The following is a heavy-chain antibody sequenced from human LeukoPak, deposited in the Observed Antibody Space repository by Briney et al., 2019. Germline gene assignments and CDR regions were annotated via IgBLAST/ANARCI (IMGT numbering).Heavy chain of an antibody. V-gene: IGHV3-53*01. CDR2: IYSDGRT. J-gene: IGHJ4*02. CDR3: ARVISGGDS. CDR1: GFTFSSYG. Sequence: GGTLRLSCAASGFTFSSYGMSWVRQAPGKGLEWVSLIYSDGRTYYADSVKGRCTISRDNSKNTLYLQMNSLRAEDTAVYYCARVISGGDSWGQGTPVTVSS. D-gene: IGHD2-15*01.